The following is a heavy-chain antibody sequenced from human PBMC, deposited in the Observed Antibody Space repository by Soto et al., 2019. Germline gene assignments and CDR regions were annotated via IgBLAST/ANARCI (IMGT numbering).Heavy chain of an antibody. V-gene: IGHV1-2*02. CDR2: INPSSGDT. J-gene: IGHJ6*02. Sequence: ASVKVSCKASGYTFINFFIQWVRQAPGQGLEWMGWINPSSGDTQYVEKFQDRVTMTRDASISTAHMELRRLTTDDTAVYYCARSSSGMDVWGQGTRSPSP. CDR3: ARSSSGMDV. CDR1: GYTFINFF.